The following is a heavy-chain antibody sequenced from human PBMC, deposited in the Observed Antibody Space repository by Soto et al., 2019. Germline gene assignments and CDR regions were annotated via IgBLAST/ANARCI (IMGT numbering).Heavy chain of an antibody. CDR2: IYYSGST. J-gene: IGHJ6*03. V-gene: IGHV4-39*01. CDR1: GGSISSSSYY. Sequence: SETLSLTCTVSGGSISSSSYYWGWIRQPPGKGLEWIGSIYYSGSTYYNPSLKSRVTISVDTSKNQFSLKLSSVTAADTAVYYCARRTGSSSSRYYYYYMDVWGKGTTVTVSS. CDR3: ARRTGSSSSRYYYYYMDV. D-gene: IGHD6-6*01.